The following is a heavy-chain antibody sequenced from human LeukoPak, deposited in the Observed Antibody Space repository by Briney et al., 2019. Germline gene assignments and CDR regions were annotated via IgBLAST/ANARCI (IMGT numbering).Heavy chain of an antibody. Sequence: SVKVSCKASGGTFISYAISWVRQAPGQGLEWMGGIIPIFGTANYAQKFQGRVTITADESTSTAYMELSSLRSEDTAVYYCARDIGYYDSRKESYPPFQHWGQGTPVTVSS. D-gene: IGHD3-22*01. J-gene: IGHJ1*01. CDR1: GGTFISYA. CDR2: IIPIFGTA. V-gene: IGHV1-69*01. CDR3: ARDIGYYDSRKESYPPFQH.